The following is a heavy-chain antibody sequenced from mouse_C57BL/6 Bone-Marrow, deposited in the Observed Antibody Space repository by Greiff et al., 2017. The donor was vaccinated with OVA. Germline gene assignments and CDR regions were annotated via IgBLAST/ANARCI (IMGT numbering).Heavy chain of an antibody. CDR1: GFTFTNYY. V-gene: IGHV7-3*01. Sequence: EVMLVESGGGLVQPGDSLSLSCAASGFTFTNYYMSWVRQPPGKALEWLAFIRNKPNGSTTEYSASVKGRFTISRDNSQSIPYLQMNALRAEDSATYYCARYKGRGAVDYFDYWGQGIALTVSS. CDR3: ARYKGRGAVDYFDY. D-gene: IGHD3-3*01. CDR2: IRNKPNGSTT. J-gene: IGHJ2*01.